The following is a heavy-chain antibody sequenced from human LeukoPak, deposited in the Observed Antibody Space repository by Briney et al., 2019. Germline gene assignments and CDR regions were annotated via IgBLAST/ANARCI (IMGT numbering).Heavy chain of an antibody. V-gene: IGHV1-8*01. CDR1: GYTFTSYD. CDR2: MNPNSGNT. CDR3: ARGRITGTTEWFDP. J-gene: IGHJ5*02. D-gene: IGHD1-20*01. Sequence: ASVKVSCKASGYTFTSYDINWVRQATGQGLEWMGWMNPNSGNTGYAQKFQGRVTMTRNTSISTVYMELSSLRSEDTAVYYCARGRITGTTEWFDPWGQGTLVTVSS.